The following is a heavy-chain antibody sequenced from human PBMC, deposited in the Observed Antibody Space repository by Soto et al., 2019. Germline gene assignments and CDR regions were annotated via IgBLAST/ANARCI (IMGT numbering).Heavy chain of an antibody. CDR3: ARDNPRSSGWDV. V-gene: IGHV3-48*02. CDR2: ISRSSSTI. Sequence: EVQLVESGGGLVQPGGSLSPSFEPSDFTLSSYSINWARQPPGQGLGWVSYISRSSSTIYYADSVKGRFTISRDNAKNSLYLQMNSLRDEDTAVYYCARDNPRSSGWDVWGQGTTVTVSS. CDR1: DFTLSSYS. J-gene: IGHJ6*02.